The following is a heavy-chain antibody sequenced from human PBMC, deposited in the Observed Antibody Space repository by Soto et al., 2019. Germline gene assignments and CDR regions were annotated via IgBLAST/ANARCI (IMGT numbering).Heavy chain of an antibody. V-gene: IGHV1-8*01. J-gene: IGHJ4*02. CDR2: MNPNTGNS. CDR1: WYTFTSYD. Sequence: ASVKGSCSASWYTFTSYDIYWVRQATVQGLEWMGWMNPNTGNSAYAQKFQGRVTVTSDTSINTVHMELNSLRSEDTAVYYCARRAETNGWNGFGADKYYFDFWGQGTLVTVS. CDR3: ARRAETNGWNGFGADKYYFDF. D-gene: IGHD1-1*01.